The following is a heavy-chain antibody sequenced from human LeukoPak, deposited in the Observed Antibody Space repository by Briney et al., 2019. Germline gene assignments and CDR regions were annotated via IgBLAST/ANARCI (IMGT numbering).Heavy chain of an antibody. CDR3: ARERYCSGGSCSRGFDP. D-gene: IGHD2-15*01. CDR1: GFTFSSYA. J-gene: IGHJ5*02. V-gene: IGHV3-30-3*01. Sequence: GRSLRLSCAASGFTFSSYAMHWVRQAPGKRLEWVAVISYDGSNKYYADSVKGRFTISRDNSKNTLYLQMNSLRAEDTAVCYCARERYCSGGSCSRGFDPWGQGTLVTVSS. CDR2: ISYDGSNK.